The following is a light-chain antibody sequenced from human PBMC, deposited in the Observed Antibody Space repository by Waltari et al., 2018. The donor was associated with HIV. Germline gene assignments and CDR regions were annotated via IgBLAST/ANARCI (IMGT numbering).Light chain of an antibody. Sequence: QSVLTQPPSASGTPGQTVTISCSGSSSNIGSNYVYWYQQLPGTAPKLLIQRNNQRPSGVPDRFSGSKSGTSASLAISGLRSEDEADYYCAAWDDSPSGYVVFGGGTKLTVL. V-gene: IGLV1-47*01. CDR2: RNN. CDR3: AAWDDSPSGYVV. J-gene: IGLJ2*01. CDR1: SSNIGSNY.